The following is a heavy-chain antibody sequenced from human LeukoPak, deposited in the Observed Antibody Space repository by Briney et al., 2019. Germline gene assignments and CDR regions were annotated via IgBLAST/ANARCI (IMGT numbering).Heavy chain of an antibody. J-gene: IGHJ6*02. D-gene: IGHD1-26*01. CDR1: GDSVSSNSAA. CDR2: TYYKSKWYN. CDR3: TKTGVGGGSHYYYYGMDD. Sequence: SQTLSLTCAVSGDSVSSNSAAWNWIRQSPSRGLEWLGRTYYKSKWYNDYAVSVKGRITINSDTSKNQFSLQLNSVTPEDTAVYYCTKTGVGGGSHYYYYGMDDWGQGTTVTVSS. V-gene: IGHV6-1*01.